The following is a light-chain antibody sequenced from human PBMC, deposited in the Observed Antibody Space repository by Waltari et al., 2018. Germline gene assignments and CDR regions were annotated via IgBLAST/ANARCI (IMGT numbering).Light chain of an antibody. V-gene: IGKV3-15*01. J-gene: IGKJ3*01. Sequence: EIVMTQSPATLSVSPGERATLSCRASQSVSRNVAWYQQKPGQAPRLPIYGASTRATGIPARFSGSGSGTEFTLTISSLQSEDFAVYYCQQYNNWPPRFTFGPGTKVDIK. CDR2: GAS. CDR3: QQYNNWPPRFT. CDR1: QSVSRN.